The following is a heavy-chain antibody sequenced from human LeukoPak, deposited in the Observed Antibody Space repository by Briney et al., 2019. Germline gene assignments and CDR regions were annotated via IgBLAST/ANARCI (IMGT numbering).Heavy chain of an antibody. D-gene: IGHD4-23*01. CDR2: ISYDGSNK. CDR1: GLTFSSYA. CDR3: ARDYYGGNPFDY. Sequence: GGSLRLSCAASGLTFSSYAMHWVCQAPGKGLEWVAVISYDGSNKYYADSVKGRFTISRDNSKNTLYLQMNSLRAEDTAVYYCARDYYGGNPFDYWGQGTLVTVSS. V-gene: IGHV3-30-3*01. J-gene: IGHJ4*02.